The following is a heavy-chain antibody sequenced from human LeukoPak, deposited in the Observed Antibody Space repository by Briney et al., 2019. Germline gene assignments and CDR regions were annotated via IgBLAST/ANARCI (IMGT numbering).Heavy chain of an antibody. J-gene: IGHJ6*04. Sequence: GGSLRLSCAASGFTFSSYEMNWVRQAPGKGLEWVSSISSSSSYIYYADSVKGRFTISRDNAKNSLYLQMNSLRAEDTAVYYCARFTMVRGVPVDVWGKGTTVTISS. CDR2: ISSSSSYI. CDR3: ARFTMVRGVPVDV. D-gene: IGHD3-10*01. CDR1: GFTFSSYE. V-gene: IGHV3-21*01.